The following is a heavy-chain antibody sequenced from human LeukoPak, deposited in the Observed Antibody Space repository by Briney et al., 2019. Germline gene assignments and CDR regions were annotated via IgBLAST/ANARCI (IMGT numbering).Heavy chain of an antibody. Sequence: GGSLRLPCVTSGFTFRHYYMTWIRQAPGKGLEWVSYISGTGNNKYYADSVKGRFTISRDNAQNSLYLQMSSLRAEDTAMYYCARDYSESEYFFDYWGQGSLVAVSS. V-gene: IGHV3-11*01. CDR2: ISGTGNNK. J-gene: IGHJ4*02. CDR1: GFTFRHYY. D-gene: IGHD1-26*01. CDR3: ARDYSESEYFFDY.